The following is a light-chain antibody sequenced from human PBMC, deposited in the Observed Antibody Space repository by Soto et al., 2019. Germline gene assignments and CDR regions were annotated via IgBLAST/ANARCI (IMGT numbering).Light chain of an antibody. Sequence: DIQMTQSPSSLSASVGDRVTITCQASQDISNFLNWYQQKPGKAPKILIYDASVLAAGVPSRFSGGGSGTHFTLTISSLEAEDVATYYCQQFDNLPLTFGGGTKVEIK. V-gene: IGKV1-33*01. CDR1: QDISNF. CDR2: DAS. J-gene: IGKJ4*01. CDR3: QQFDNLPLT.